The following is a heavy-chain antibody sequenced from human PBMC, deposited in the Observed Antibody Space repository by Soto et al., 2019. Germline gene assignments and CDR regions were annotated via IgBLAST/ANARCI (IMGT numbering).Heavy chain of an antibody. Sequence: SETLALTCTVSGCSISSGGYYWGWILQHPGKGLEWIGYIYYSGSTYYNPSLKSRVTISVDTSKNQFSLKLSSVTAADTAVYYCARLAIVVVPAAMNWFDPWGQGTLVTVSS. CDR1: GCSISSGGYY. V-gene: IGHV4-31*03. D-gene: IGHD2-2*03. CDR3: ARLAIVVVPAAMNWFDP. J-gene: IGHJ5*02. CDR2: IYYSGST.